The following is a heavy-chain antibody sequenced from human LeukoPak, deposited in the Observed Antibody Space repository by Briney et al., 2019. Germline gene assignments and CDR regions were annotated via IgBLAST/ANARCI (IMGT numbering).Heavy chain of an antibody. CDR3: ARDPSTVVSTVYFDY. CDR2: ISSSSSTI. V-gene: IGHV3-48*01. D-gene: IGHD4-23*01. Sequence: PGGSLRLSCAASGFTFSSYSMNWVRQALGKGLEWVSYISSSSSTIYYADSVKGRFTISRDNSKNTLYLQMNSLRAEDTAVYYCARDPSTVVSTVYFDYWGQGTLVTVSS. J-gene: IGHJ4*02. CDR1: GFTFSSYS.